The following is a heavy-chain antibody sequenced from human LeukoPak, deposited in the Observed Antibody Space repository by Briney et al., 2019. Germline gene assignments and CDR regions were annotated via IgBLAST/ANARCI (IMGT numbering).Heavy chain of an antibody. Sequence: PSETLSLTCAVYGGSFSGYYWSWIRQPPGKGLEWIGEINHSGSTNYNPSLKSRVTISVDTSKNQFSLKLSSVTAADTAVYYCARGLHYCSGGSCWANSWDYWGQGTLVTVSS. J-gene: IGHJ4*02. CDR1: GGSFSGYY. CDR3: ARGLHYCSGGSCWANSWDY. V-gene: IGHV4-34*01. CDR2: INHSGST. D-gene: IGHD2-15*01.